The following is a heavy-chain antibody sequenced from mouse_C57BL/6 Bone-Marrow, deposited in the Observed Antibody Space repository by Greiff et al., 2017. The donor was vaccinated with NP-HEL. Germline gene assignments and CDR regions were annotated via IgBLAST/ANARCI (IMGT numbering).Heavy chain of an antibody. CDR1: GYTFTSYW. V-gene: IGHV1-53*01. J-gene: IGHJ4*01. D-gene: IGHD1-1*01. CDR2: INPGNGGT. Sequence: QVQLQQPGTELVKPGASVKLSCKASGYTFTSYWMHWVKQRPGQGLEWIGNINPGNGGTNYNEKFKSKATLTVDKSSSTAYMQLSSLTSEDSAVYYCARPYYDGRRALYYYAMDYWGQGTSVTVSS. CDR3: ARPYYDGRRALYYYAMDY.